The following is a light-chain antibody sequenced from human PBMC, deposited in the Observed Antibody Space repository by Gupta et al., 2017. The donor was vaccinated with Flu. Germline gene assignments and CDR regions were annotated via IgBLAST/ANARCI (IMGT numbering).Light chain of an antibody. CDR2: GSS. CDR3: KQTNKWPVA. Sequence: VAPGEMASRSCATSQCILHNSISNNLAWYVQKPGQSPRLLIYGSSNRASGIPARFIGSGSGTEFTLRISTVQAEDFAVYFCKQTNKWPVAFGGGTKVEIK. J-gene: IGKJ4*02. CDR1: QCILHNSISNN. V-gene: IGKV2-28*01.